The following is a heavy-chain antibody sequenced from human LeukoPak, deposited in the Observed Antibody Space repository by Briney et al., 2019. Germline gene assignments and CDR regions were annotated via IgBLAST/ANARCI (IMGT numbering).Heavy chain of an antibody. Sequence: PGGSLRLSCAASGFTFSTYYMNWVRQAPGKGLEWVSFITGSSSYIYYTDSVKGRFTISRDNAKNLLFLQMNSLRDEDTAVYYCASGFSSSPYFDYWGQGTLVTVSS. V-gene: IGHV3-21*01. J-gene: IGHJ4*02. CDR3: ASGFSSSPYFDY. D-gene: IGHD6-6*01. CDR2: ITGSSSYI. CDR1: GFTFSTYY.